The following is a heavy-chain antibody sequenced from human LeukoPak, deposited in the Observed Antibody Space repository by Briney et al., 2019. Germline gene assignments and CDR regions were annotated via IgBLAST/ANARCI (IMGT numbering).Heavy chain of an antibody. CDR3: ATIGDLAYCGGDCYRQDY. Sequence: GGSLRLSCVTSGFPFSTYSMNWVRQAPGKGLEWLSYTTSTSDTIYYADSVKGRFTISRDNAKNSLYLQMNSLRAEDTAVYYCATIGDLAYCGGDCYRQDYWGQGTLVTVSS. CDR1: GFPFSTYS. CDR2: TTSTSDTI. V-gene: IGHV3-48*01. J-gene: IGHJ4*02. D-gene: IGHD2-21*01.